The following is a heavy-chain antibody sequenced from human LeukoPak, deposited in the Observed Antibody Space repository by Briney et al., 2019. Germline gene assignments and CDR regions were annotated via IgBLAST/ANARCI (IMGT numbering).Heavy chain of an antibody. J-gene: IGHJ4*02. D-gene: IGHD2-2*01. CDR3: AKGKHRGGEVVPAAMDY. V-gene: IGHV3-23*01. CDR2: LSGSGGST. CDR1: GFTLCSYS. Sequence: GGSLRLSCAAPGFTLCSYSTSGGRPAPGEGVGWVSALSGSGGSTYYADSVKGRFTISRDNSKNTLYLQMNSLRAEDTAVYYCAKGKHRGGEVVPAAMDYWGQGTLVTVSS.